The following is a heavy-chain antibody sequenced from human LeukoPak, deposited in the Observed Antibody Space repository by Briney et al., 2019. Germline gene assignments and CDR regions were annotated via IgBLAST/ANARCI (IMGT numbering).Heavy chain of an antibody. Sequence: GGSLRLSCAASGFTFSSYAMSWVRQAPGKGLEWVSAITGGGGTTHYADSVKGRFTISRDNSKNTLYLQMNSLRVEDTAVYYCAKRVPGWYYCDYRGQGTVVTVSS. CDR2: ITGGGGTT. V-gene: IGHV3-23*01. D-gene: IGHD6-19*01. CDR3: AKRVPGWYYCDY. J-gene: IGHJ4*02. CDR1: GFTFSSYA.